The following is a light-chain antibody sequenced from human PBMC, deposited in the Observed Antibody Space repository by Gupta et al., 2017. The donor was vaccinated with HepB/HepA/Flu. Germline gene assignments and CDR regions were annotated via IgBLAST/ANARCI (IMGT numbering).Light chain of an antibody. V-gene: IGLV1-51*02. CDR2: TND. CDR3: GTWYDTLSHVV. Sequence: QSVLTQPPSVSAAPGQQFTISYSGTSSNIENNYVSWYQQLPGAAPKLLIHTNDARPSGIPDRLSGSKSGTSATLGIAGLQPGDEADYYCGTWYDTLSHVVFGGGTKLTVL. CDR1: SSNIENNY. J-gene: IGLJ2*01.